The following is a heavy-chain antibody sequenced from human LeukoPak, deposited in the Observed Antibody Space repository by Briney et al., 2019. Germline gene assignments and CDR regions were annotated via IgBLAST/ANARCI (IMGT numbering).Heavy chain of an antibody. Sequence: GGSLRLSCAASGFTFSSYAMAWVRQAPGKGLDWLPAINGGGTDTYNADSVKGRFTISRDNPKNTLYLQMNSLRAEDTAVYYCAKGSSSGWPYYFDQWGQGTLVTVSS. J-gene: IGHJ4*02. CDR3: AKGSSSGWPYYFDQ. V-gene: IGHV3-23*01. CDR2: INGGGTDT. CDR1: GFTFSSYA. D-gene: IGHD6-19*01.